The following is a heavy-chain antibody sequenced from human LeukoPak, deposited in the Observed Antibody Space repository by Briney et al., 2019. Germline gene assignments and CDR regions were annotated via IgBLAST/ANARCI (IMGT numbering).Heavy chain of an antibody. Sequence: SGGSLRLSCAASGFTFSSYAMSWVRQAPGKGLEWVSAISGSGGSTYYADSVKGRFTIPRDNSKNTLYLQMNSLRAEDTAVYYCAKTDYYGSGSYYKAAGYYFDYWGQGTLVTVSS. J-gene: IGHJ4*02. V-gene: IGHV3-23*01. CDR1: GFTFSSYA. D-gene: IGHD3-10*01. CDR3: AKTDYYGSGSYYKAAGYYFDY. CDR2: ISGSGGST.